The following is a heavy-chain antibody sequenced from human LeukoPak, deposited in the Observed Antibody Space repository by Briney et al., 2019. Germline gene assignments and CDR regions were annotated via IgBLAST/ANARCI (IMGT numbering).Heavy chain of an antibody. CDR1: GYTFTGYY. D-gene: IGHD2-21*02. CDR3: ARDSIYCGGDCYSEFVDY. J-gene: IGHJ4*02. CDR2: INPNNGGT. Sequence: GASVKVSCKASGYTFTGYYMHWVRQAPGQGLEWMGWINPNNGGTNYAQKFQGRVTMTRDTSISTTHMELSRLRSDDTAVYYCARDSIYCGGDCYSEFVDYWGQGTLVTVSS. V-gene: IGHV1-2*02.